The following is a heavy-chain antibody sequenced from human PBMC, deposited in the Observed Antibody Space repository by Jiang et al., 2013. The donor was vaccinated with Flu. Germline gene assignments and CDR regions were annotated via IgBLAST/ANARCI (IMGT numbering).Heavy chain of an antibody. CDR3: ARSYDFWSGYYTSDYYYYMDV. V-gene: IGHV3-30-3*01. CDR1: GFTFSSYA. CDR2: ISYDGSNK. D-gene: IGHD3-3*01. Sequence: RLSCAASGFTFSSYAMHWVRQAPGKGLEWVAVISYDGSNKYYADSVKGRFTISRDNSKNTLYLQMNSLRAEDTAVYYCARSYDFWSGYYTSDYYYYMDVWGKGTTVTVSS. J-gene: IGHJ6*03.